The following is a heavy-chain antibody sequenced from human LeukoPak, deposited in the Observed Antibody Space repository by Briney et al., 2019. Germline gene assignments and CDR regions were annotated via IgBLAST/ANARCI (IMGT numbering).Heavy chain of an antibody. CDR1: GFTFDDYA. D-gene: IGHD2-2*01. CDR2: ISWNSGSI. CDR3: AKGRGYELPLDN. Sequence: GGSLRLSCAASGFTFDDYAMHWVRQAPGKGLEWVSGISWNSGSIAYADSVKGRFTISRDNAKNSLYLQMNSLRAEDTALYYCAKGRGYELPLDNWGQGTLVTVSS. V-gene: IGHV3-9*01. J-gene: IGHJ4*02.